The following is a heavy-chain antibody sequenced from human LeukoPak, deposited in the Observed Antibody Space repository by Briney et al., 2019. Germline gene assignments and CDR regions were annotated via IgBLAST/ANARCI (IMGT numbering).Heavy chain of an antibody. D-gene: IGHD3-22*01. CDR2: IKQDGSDK. CDR1: GFTFSFYW. J-gene: IGHJ4*02. Sequence: GGSLRLSCAASGFTFSFYWMSWVRQAPGKGLEWVANIKQDGSDKYYVDSVKGRFIIFRDNSKNSLYLQMNSLRAEDTAFYFCARHSNKYDYDSSGHYRSFEYWGQGTLVSVSS. CDR3: ARHSNKYDYDSSGHYRSFEY. V-gene: IGHV3-7*01.